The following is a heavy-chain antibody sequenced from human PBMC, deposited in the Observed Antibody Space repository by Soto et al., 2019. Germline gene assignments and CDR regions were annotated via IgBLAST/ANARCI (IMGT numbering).Heavy chain of an antibody. J-gene: IGHJ5*02. CDR1: GYTFTSYA. Sequence: ASVKVSCKASGYTFTSYAMHRVRQAPGQRLEWMGWINAGNGNTKYSQKFQGRVTITRDTSASTAYMELSSLRSEDTAVYYCASLGYCSGGSCYPPISWGQGTLVTVSS. CDR2: INAGNGNT. V-gene: IGHV1-3*01. CDR3: ASLGYCSGGSCYPPIS. D-gene: IGHD2-15*01.